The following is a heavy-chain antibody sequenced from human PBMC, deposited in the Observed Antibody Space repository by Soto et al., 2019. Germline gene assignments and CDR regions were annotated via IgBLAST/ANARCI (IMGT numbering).Heavy chain of an antibody. CDR2: FDPEGSDT. V-gene: IGHV1-24*01. J-gene: IGHJ4*02. CDR1: GYTXXELG. CDR3: ATMGFCGAXCDSFAY. Sequence: ASVKVSWKDSGYTXXELGXXXVRQAPGKGLEWMGGFDPEGSDTIYAQKVQGRGTMTSDTATETAYMELESLTSEDTACYYCATMGFCGAXCDSFAYWGQGNLVTVSS. D-gene: IGHD2-21*01.